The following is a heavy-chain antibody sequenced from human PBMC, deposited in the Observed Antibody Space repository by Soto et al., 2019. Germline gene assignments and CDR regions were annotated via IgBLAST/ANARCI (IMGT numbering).Heavy chain of an antibody. CDR3: AREADYYDYIWGSYRPIDY. CDR2: ISAYNGNT. J-gene: IGHJ4*02. CDR1: GYTFTSYG. Sequence: ASVKVSCKASGYTFTSYGISWVRQAPGQGLEWMGWISAYNGNTNYAQKLQGRVTMTTDTSTSTAYVELRSLRSDDTAVYYCAREADYYDYIWGSYRPIDYWGQGTLVTVSS. D-gene: IGHD3-16*02. V-gene: IGHV1-18*01.